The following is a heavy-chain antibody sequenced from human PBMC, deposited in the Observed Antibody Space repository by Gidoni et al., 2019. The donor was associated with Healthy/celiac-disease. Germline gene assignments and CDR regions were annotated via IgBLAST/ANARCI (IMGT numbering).Heavy chain of an antibody. Sequence: EVQLVESGGGLVQPGRSLRLSCTASGFTFGDYAMSWVRQAPGKGLGWVGFIRSKAYGGTTEYAASVKGRFTISRDDSKSIAYLQMNSLKTEDTAVYYCTRDGEDIVGATIPYYFDYWGQGTLVTVSS. J-gene: IGHJ4*02. CDR2: IRSKAYGGTT. CDR1: GFTFGDYA. V-gene: IGHV3-49*04. D-gene: IGHD1-26*01. CDR3: TRDGEDIVGATIPYYFDY.